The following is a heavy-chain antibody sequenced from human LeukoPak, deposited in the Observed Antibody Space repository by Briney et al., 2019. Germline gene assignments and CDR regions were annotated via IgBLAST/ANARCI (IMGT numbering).Heavy chain of an antibody. D-gene: IGHD3-22*01. Sequence: PGGSLRLSCAASGFTFTIYWMSWVRQIPGKGLEWLANIKQDGSEKYYVDSVKGRFTISRDNAKNSVYLQMNSLRAEDTAVYYCAKVGGDYDSSGYRNWGQGTLVTVSS. CDR2: IKQDGSEK. J-gene: IGHJ4*02. CDR1: GFTFTIYW. V-gene: IGHV3-7*01. CDR3: AKVGGDYDSSGYRN.